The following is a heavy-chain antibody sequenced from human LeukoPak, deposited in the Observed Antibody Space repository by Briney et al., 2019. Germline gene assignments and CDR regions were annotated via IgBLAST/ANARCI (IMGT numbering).Heavy chain of an antibody. D-gene: IGHD2/OR15-2a*01. CDR3: AKESSLTYLGEFLIWAEY. CDR2: ISNSGNTA. Sequence: PGGSLRLSCEASGFTFTNYAMTWVRQTPGKGMEWLSYISNSGNTAIYADSVKGRFSVSRDNSNNVVFLQMSNLRADDSAVYYCAKESSLTYLGEFLIWAEYWGQGTLVTVSS. V-gene: IGHV3-23*01. CDR1: GFTFTNYA. J-gene: IGHJ4*02.